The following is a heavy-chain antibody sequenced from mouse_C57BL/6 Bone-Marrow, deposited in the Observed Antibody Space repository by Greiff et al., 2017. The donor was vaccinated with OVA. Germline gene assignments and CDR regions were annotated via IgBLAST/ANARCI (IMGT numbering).Heavy chain of an antibody. J-gene: IGHJ4*01. CDR1: GYTFPSYW. D-gene: IGHD2-4*01. V-gene: IGHV1-64*01. CDR2: IHPNSGST. Sequence: QVQLQQPGAELVKPGASVKLSCKASGYTFPSYWMHWVKQRPGQGLEWIGMIHPNSGSTNYNEKFKSKATLTVDTSSSTAYMQLSRLTSEDSAVYDGARHYDHEPNYYAMDYWGQGTSVTVSS. CDR3: ARHYDHEPNYYAMDY.